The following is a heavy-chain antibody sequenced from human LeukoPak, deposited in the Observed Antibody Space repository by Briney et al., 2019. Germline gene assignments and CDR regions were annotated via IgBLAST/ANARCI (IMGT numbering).Heavy chain of an antibody. J-gene: IGHJ4*02. D-gene: IGHD3-10*01. CDR2: IYSGGTT. V-gene: IGHV3-66*01. CDR3: ARDKFRGYFDY. CDR1: EFTVSTNY. Sequence: GGSLRLSCAASEFTVSTNYMNWVRQAPGKGLEWVSAIYSGGTTYYADSVKGRFTISRDTFKSTLYLQMNSLRAEDTAVYYCARDKFRGYFDYWGQGTLVTVSS.